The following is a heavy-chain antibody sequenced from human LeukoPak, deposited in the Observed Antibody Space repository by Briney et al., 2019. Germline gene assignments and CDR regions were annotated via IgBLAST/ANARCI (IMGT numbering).Heavy chain of an antibody. D-gene: IGHD5-18*01. CDR1: GGSINDYY. CDR3: ARDVDTAMVLGAFDI. Sequence: SETLSLTCTVSGGSINDYYWSWIRQPPGKGLEWIGYIYYSGSTHYNPSLKSRVTISVDTSKNQFSLKLSSVTAADTAVYYCARDVDTAMVLGAFDIWGQGTMVTVSS. J-gene: IGHJ3*02. V-gene: IGHV4-59*01. CDR2: IYYSGST.